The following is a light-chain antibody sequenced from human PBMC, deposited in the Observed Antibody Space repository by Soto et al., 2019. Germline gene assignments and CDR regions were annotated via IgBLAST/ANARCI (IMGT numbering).Light chain of an antibody. V-gene: IGLV2-8*01. CDR2: EAS. CDR1: SSDVGGYKY. CDR3: SSYAGSNNFV. J-gene: IGLJ2*01. Sequence: QSVLTQPPSASGSPGQSVTISCTGTSSDVGGYKYVSWYQQHPGKAPKVIIYEASKRPSGVPDCFSGSKSGNTASLTVSGLQAEDEADYYCSSYAGSNNFVFGGGTKLTVL.